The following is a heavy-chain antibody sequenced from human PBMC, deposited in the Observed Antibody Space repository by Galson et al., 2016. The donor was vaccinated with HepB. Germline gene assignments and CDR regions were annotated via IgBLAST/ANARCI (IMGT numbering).Heavy chain of an antibody. J-gene: IGHJ6*02. CDR1: GFDFSLYS. CDR2: IQHNANSK. D-gene: IGHD5-18*01. V-gene: IGHV3-30-3*01. Sequence: SLRLSCAASGFDFSLYSMEWVRQAPGKGLDWVAVIQHNANSKYYADSVKGRFTISRDNSRKTLYLQMNSLRREDAAVYHWVRVGWGWSYGGGMDVWGQGTTVTVSS. CDR3: VRVGWGWSYGGGMDV.